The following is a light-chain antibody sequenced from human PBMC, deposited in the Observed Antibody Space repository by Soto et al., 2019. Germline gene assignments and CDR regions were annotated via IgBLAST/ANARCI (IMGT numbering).Light chain of an antibody. CDR1: QSISSY. V-gene: IGKV1-39*01. Sequence: DIQMTQSPSSLSASVGDRVTSTCRSSQSISSYLNWYQQRPGKAPKLLIYAASTLQSGVPSRFSGSGSGTDFTLTISSLKPEDFATYYCQQSFSTPSITFGQGTRLEIK. CDR2: AAS. J-gene: IGKJ5*01. CDR3: QQSFSTPSIT.